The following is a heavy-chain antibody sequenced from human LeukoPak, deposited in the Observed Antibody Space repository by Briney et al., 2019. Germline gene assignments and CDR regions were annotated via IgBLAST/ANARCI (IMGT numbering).Heavy chain of an antibody. D-gene: IGHD5-24*01. V-gene: IGHV4-38-2*02. CDR2: ISYTGSA. Sequence: SSETLSLTCSVSGYSISGGFYWGWIRQSPGKGLEWMGSISYTGSAFYSPSLKRRITISVDTSKNQFSLKLSSVTAADTAVYYCARQGYNPYYYYGMDVWGQGTTVTVSS. CDR1: GYSISGGFY. CDR3: ARQGYNPYYYYGMDV. J-gene: IGHJ6*02.